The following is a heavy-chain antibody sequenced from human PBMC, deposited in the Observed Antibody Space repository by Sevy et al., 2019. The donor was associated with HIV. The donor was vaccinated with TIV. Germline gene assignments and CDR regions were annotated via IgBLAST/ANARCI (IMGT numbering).Heavy chain of an antibody. Sequence: GGSLRLSCAASGFTFSTYGMHWVRQAPGKGLEWVAFIRFDGTIKYYKDSVKGRLTISRDNSKNTLYLQMNSLRAEDTAVYFCAKVLHIVVVPAAIDYYYGMDVWGQGTTVTVSS. D-gene: IGHD2-2*01. CDR3: AKVLHIVVVPAAIDYYYGMDV. J-gene: IGHJ6*02. CDR2: IRFDGTIK. CDR1: GFTFSTYG. V-gene: IGHV3-30*02.